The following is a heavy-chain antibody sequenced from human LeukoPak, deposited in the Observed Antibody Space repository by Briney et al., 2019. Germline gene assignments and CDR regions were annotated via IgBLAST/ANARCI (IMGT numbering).Heavy chain of an antibody. D-gene: IGHD3-10*01. Sequence: SETLSLTCTVSGGSISSDFNYWGWIRQPPGKGLEWIGSRYSSGSTYYNPSLKSRVTISVDTSKNQFSLKLSSVTAADTAVYYCARSSYYYGADAFDIWGQGTMVTVSS. V-gene: IGHV4-39*07. CDR3: ARSSYYYGADAFDI. CDR2: RYSSGST. J-gene: IGHJ3*02. CDR1: GGSISSDFNY.